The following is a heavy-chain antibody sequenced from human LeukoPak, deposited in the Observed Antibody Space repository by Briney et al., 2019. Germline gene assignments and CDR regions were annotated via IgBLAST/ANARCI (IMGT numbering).Heavy chain of an antibody. CDR3: ARGWGYYYGSGSYPDY. V-gene: IGHV4-34*01. Sequence: SETLSLTCAVYGGSFSGYYWSWIRQPPGKGLEWIGEINHSGSTNYNPSLKSRVTISVDTSKNQFSLKLSSVTAADTAVYYCARGWGYYYGSGSYPDYRGQGTLVTVSS. CDR2: INHSGST. J-gene: IGHJ4*02. D-gene: IGHD3-10*01. CDR1: GGSFSGYY.